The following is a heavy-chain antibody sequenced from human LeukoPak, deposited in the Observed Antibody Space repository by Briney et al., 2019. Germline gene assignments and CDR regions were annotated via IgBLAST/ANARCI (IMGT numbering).Heavy chain of an antibody. D-gene: IGHD3-9*01. CDR2: INPSTGST. Sequence: ASVKVSCKASGYIFTLYYIHWVRQAPGQGLEGMGLINPSTGSTIYAQKFQGRVTMTRDTSTSTVYMELSSLRSDDTAVYYCARGLGAPRLPPDYWGQGTVVTVPS. CDR1: GYIFTLYY. V-gene: IGHV1-46*01. CDR3: ARGLGAPRLPPDY. J-gene: IGHJ4*02.